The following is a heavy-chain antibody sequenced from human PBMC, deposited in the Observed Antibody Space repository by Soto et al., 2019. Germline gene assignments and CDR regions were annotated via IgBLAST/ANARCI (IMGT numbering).Heavy chain of an antibody. J-gene: IGHJ2*01. V-gene: IGHV3-48*02. CDR3: ARDPQDTSEYYYGYFDL. CDR1: GFTFSSYS. CDR2: ISTSSSTI. D-gene: IGHD3-22*01. Sequence: EVQLVESGGGLVQPGGSLRLSCAASGFTFSSYSMNWVRQAPGKGLEWVSYISTSSSTIYYADSVKGRFTITRDNDKNSLYLQMNSLREEDTAVYYCARDPQDTSEYYYGYFDLWGRGTLVTVSS.